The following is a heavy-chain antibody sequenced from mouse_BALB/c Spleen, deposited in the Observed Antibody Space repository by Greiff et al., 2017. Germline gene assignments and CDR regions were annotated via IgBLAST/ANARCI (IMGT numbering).Heavy chain of an antibody. D-gene: IGHD1-1*01. CDR3: AREDYYGSSYGYAMDY. CDR2: ILPGSGST. J-gene: IGHJ4*01. Sequence: VQLQQSGAELMKPGASVKISCKATGYTFSSYWIEWVKQRPGHGLEWIGEILPGSGSTNYNEKFKGKATFTADTSSNTAYMQLSSLTSEDSAVYYCAREDYYGSSYGYAMDYWGQGTSVTVSS. V-gene: IGHV1-9*01. CDR1: GYTFSSYW.